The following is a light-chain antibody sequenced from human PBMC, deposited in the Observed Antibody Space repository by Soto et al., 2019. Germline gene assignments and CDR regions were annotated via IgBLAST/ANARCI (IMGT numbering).Light chain of an antibody. J-gene: IGLJ1*01. CDR3: CSYAGTYTLYV. CDR2: GVS. Sequence: QSALTQPRSVSGSPGQSVTISCTGTSSDVGGYNYVSWYQQHPGKAPKLMIYGVSKWPSGVPHRFSGSKSGNTASLTISGLQDEDEADYYCCSYAGTYTLYVFGTGTKVTVL. CDR1: SSDVGGYNY. V-gene: IGLV2-11*01.